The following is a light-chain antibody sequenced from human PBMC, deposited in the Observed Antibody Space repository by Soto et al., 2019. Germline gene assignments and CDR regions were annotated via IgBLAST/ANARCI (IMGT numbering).Light chain of an antibody. V-gene: IGKV3-11*01. J-gene: IGKJ1*01. CDR3: HQRANWPGT. CDR2: DVS. Sequence: EIVLTQSPATLSLSPVERATLSCRASQSVFTYLAWYQQKPGQAPRLLIYDVSDRATGIPARFSGTGSGTDFSLTISSLEPEDFAVYYCHQRANWPGTFGQGTKVDIK. CDR1: QSVFTY.